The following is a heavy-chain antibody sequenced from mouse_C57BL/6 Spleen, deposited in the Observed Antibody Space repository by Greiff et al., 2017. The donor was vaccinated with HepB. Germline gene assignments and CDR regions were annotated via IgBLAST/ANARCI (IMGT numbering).Heavy chain of an antibody. Sequence: QVHVKQSGAELVRPGASVKLSCKASGYTFTDYYINWVKQRPGQGLEWIARIYPGSGNTYYNEKFKGKATLTAEKSSSTAYMQLSSLTSEDSAVYFCAGDYGSSRFAYWGQGTLVTVSA. CDR3: AGDYGSSRFAY. CDR2: IYPGSGNT. D-gene: IGHD1-1*01. CDR1: GYTFTDYY. J-gene: IGHJ3*01. V-gene: IGHV1-76*01.